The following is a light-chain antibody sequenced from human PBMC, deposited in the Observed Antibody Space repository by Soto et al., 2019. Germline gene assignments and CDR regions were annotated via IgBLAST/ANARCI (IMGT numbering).Light chain of an antibody. CDR2: KAS. CDR3: QQYNSYSEA. V-gene: IGKV1-5*03. J-gene: IGKJ1*01. Sequence: DIQMTQSPSTLSGSVGDRVTITCRASQTISSWLAWYQQKPGKAPKLLIYKASTLKSGVPSRFSGSGSGTEFTLTISSVQPDDFATYYCQQYNSYSEAFGQGTKVELK. CDR1: QTISSW.